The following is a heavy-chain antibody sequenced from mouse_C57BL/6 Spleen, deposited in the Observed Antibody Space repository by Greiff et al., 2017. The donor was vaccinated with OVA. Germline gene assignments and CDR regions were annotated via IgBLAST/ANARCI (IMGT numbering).Heavy chain of an antibody. CDR3: ARGGDSRGYFDY. CDR2: IYPGSGNT. D-gene: IGHD1-1*01. J-gene: IGHJ2*01. Sequence: VQLQQSGAELVRPGASVKLSCKASGYTFTDYYINWVKQRPGQGLEWIARIYPGSGNTYYNEKFKGKATLTAEKSSSTAYMQLSSLTSEDSAVYFCARGGDSRGYFDYWGQGTTLTVSS. V-gene: IGHV1-76*01. CDR1: GYTFTDYY.